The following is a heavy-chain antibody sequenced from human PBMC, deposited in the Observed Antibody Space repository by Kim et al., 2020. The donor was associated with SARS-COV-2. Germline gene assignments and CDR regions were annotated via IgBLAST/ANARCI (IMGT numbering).Heavy chain of an antibody. V-gene: IGHV3-9*01. D-gene: IGHD3-3*02. J-gene: IGHJ4*02. Sequence: ESGKGRFTISRDNAKDSLYLQMNSLRAEDTALYYCAKEFIFRSNPRGGFDYWGQGTLVTVSS. CDR3: AKEFIFRSNPRGGFDY.